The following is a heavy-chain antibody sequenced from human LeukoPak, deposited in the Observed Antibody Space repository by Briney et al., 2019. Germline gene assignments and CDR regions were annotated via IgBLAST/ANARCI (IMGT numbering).Heavy chain of an antibody. CDR3: AREELSSYYYYYMDV. CDR1: SGSISSYY. J-gene: IGHJ6*03. D-gene: IGHD2/OR15-2a*01. CDR2: IYTSGST. V-gene: IGHV4-4*07. Sequence: SETLSLTCTVSSGSISSYYWSWIRQPAGKGLEWIGRIYTSGSTNYNPSLKSRVTMSVVTSKNQFSLKLSSVTAADTAVYYCAREELSSYYYYYMDVWGKGTTVTVSS.